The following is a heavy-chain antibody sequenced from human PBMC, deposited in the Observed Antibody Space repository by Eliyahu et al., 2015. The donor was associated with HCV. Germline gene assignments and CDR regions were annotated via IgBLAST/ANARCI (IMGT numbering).Heavy chain of an antibody. J-gene: IGHJ6*02. CDR2: IYSGGST. V-gene: IGHV3-66*02. D-gene: IGHD4-17*01. Sequence: EVQLVESGGGLVQPGGSLRLSCAASGFTVSSNYMSWVRQAPGKGLGWVSVIYSGGSTYYADSVKGRFTISRDNSKNTLYLQMNSLRAEDTAVYYCARDEATTVTPTYSYYGMDVWGQGTTVTVSS. CDR3: ARDEATTVTPTYSYYGMDV. CDR1: GFTVSSNY.